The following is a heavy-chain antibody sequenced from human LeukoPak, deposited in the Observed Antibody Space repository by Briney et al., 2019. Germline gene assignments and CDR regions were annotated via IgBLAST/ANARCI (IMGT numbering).Heavy chain of an antibody. V-gene: IGHV3-21*01. J-gene: IGHJ6*02. Sequence: PGGSLRLSCAASGFTFSSYSMNWVRQAPGKGLEWVSSISSSSSYIYYADSVKGRFTISRDNAKNSLCLQMNSLRAEDTAVYYCARPLVGATDYYYGMDVWGQGTTVTVSS. CDR3: ARPLVGATDYYYGMDV. CDR2: ISSSSSYI. CDR1: GFTFSSYS. D-gene: IGHD1-26*01.